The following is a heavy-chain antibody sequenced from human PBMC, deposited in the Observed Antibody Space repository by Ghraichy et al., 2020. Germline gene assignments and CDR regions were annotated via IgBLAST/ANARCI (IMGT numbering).Heavy chain of an antibody. CDR1: GFTFSSYW. CDR2: INSDGSST. J-gene: IGHJ6*03. V-gene: IGHV3-74*01. D-gene: IGHD3-3*01. Sequence: GGSLRLSCAASGFTFSSYWMHWVRQAPGKGLVWVSRINSDGSSTSYADSVKGRFTISRDNAKNTLYLQMNSLRAEDTAVYYCARDHYYDFWSGYFNYYYYMDVWGKGTTVTVSS. CDR3: ARDHYYDFWSGYFNYYYYMDV.